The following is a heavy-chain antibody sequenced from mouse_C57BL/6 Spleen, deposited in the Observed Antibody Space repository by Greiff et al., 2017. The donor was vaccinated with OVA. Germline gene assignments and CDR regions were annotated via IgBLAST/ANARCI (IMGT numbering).Heavy chain of an antibody. J-gene: IGHJ4*01. D-gene: IGHD4-1*02. V-gene: IGHV1-64*01. CDR3: ATQLGQYYYAMDY. Sequence: QVQLQQPGAELVKPGASVKLSCKASGYTFTSYWMHWVKQRPGQGLEWIGMIHPNSGSTNYNEKFTSKATLTVDKSSSTAYMQLSSLTSEDSAVYYCATQLGQYYYAMDYWGQGTSVTVSS. CDR2: IHPNSGST. CDR1: GYTFTSYW.